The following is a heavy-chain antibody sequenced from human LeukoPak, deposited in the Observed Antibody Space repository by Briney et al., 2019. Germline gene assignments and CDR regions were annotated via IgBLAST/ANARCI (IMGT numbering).Heavy chain of an antibody. CDR3: ARVPSDSSGFFGWVGLDY. CDR1: GYTFTGYY. Sequence: GASVKVSCKASGYTFTGYYMHWVRQAPGQGLEWMGWINPNSGGTNYAQKFQGRVTMTRDTSISTAYMELSRLRSDDTAVYYCARVPSDSSGFFGWVGLDYWGQGTLVTVSS. D-gene: IGHD3-22*01. V-gene: IGHV1-2*02. J-gene: IGHJ4*02. CDR2: INPNSGGT.